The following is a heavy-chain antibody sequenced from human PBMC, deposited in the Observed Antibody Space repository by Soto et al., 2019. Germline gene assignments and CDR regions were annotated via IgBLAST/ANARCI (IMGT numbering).Heavy chain of an antibody. D-gene: IGHD3-22*01. CDR2: INHSGTT. CDR3: ASPSRLDSSGYYFDS. CDR1: GGSFSGYY. J-gene: IGHJ4*02. Sequence: PSETLSLTCAVYGGSFSGYYWSWIRQPPGKGLEWIGEINHSGTTKYNPSLKSRVTISVDTSKNQFSLKLSSVTAADTAVYYCASPSRLDSSGYYFDSWGQGTQVTVSS. V-gene: IGHV4-34*01.